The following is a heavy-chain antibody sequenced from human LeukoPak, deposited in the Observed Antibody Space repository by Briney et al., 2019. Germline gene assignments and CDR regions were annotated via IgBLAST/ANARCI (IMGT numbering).Heavy chain of an antibody. CDR3: ARDHLYGDSSWFDP. Sequence: SQTLSLTCAGSGCSSSSGGYSWSWIRQPPEKGLEWIGYIYHSGSTYYNPALKTRVTIPVDRSKNQFSLKLSSVPAADTAVYYCARDHLYGDSSWFDPWGQGTLVTVSS. J-gene: IGHJ5*02. CDR2: IYHSGST. CDR1: GCSSSSGGYS. V-gene: IGHV4-30-2*01. D-gene: IGHD4-17*01.